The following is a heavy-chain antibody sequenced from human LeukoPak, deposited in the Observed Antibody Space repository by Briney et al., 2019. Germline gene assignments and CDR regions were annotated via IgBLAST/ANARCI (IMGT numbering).Heavy chain of an antibody. CDR3: AIDLVLERRYYHYYYYMDV. CDR2: IKRDGSKK. CDR1: GFKFSDYW. J-gene: IGHJ6*03. V-gene: IGHV3-7*01. D-gene: IGHD1-1*01. Sequence: GGSLRLSCAASGFKFSDYWMTWVRQAPGKGLEWVANIKRDGSKKSYMDSVKGRFTISRDNTENSLYLQMNSLRAEDTAVYYCAIDLVLERRYYHYYYYMDVWGKGTTVTVSS.